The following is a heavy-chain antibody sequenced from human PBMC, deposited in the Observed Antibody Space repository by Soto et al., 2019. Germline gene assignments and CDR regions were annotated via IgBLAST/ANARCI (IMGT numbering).Heavy chain of an antibody. CDR3: AKDSGLPGFGVVIHAFDV. J-gene: IGHJ3*01. V-gene: IGHV3-30*18. CDR2: ISYDGSNK. CDR1: GFTFSSYG. D-gene: IGHD3-3*01. Sequence: GGSLRLSCAASGFTFSSYGMHWVRQAPGKGLEWVAVISYDGSNKYYADSAKGRFTISRDNSKNTLYLQMNSLRAEDTAIYYCAKDSGLPGFGVVIHAFDVWGQGTRVTVSS.